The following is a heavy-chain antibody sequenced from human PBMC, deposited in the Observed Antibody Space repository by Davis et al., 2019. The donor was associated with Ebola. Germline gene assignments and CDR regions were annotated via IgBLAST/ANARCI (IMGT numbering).Heavy chain of an antibody. Sequence: PSETLSLTCTVSGDSLSSYYWNWFRQSPGKGLEWIGYIYNKGLFYSGTTNYNPSLKSRVTISVDTSKNRFSLELTSVTAADTAVYYCARGARGIFGALMEMFDSWGQGTLVSV. D-gene: IGHD3-3*01. CDR2: IYNKGLFYSGTT. J-gene: IGHJ4*02. CDR3: ARGARGIFGALMEMFDS. CDR1: GDSLSSYY. V-gene: IGHV4-59*01.